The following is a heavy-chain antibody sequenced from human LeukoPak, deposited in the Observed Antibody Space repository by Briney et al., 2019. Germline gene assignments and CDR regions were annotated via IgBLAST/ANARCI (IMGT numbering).Heavy chain of an antibody. CDR3: ARGVSVFGFWSGLENWFDP. CDR2: FNPNSGGS. CDR1: GYTFTDYY. J-gene: IGHJ5*02. Sequence: AASVKVSCKASGYTFTDYYMNWVRQAPGQGLEWMGWFNPNSGGSSYAQNFQGRITMTRDTSITTAYMELSRLRSDDTAVYYCARGVSVFGFWSGLENWFDPWGQGTLVTVSS. D-gene: IGHD3-3*01. V-gene: IGHV1-2*02.